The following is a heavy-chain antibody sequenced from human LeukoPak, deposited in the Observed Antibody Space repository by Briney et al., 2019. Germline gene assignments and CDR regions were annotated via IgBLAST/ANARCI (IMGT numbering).Heavy chain of an antibody. CDR2: NSGGGETM. CDR3: TKELHVAVAVADYYYFYMDV. V-gene: IGHV3-48*03. J-gene: IGHJ6*03. Sequence: PGGSLRLSCAASGFTFSSFEMNWVRQAPGKALEWISYNSGGGETMYYADSVKGRFTISRDNSKNTLYLHMDGLRPDDTAIYYCTKELHVAVAVADYYYFYMDVWGRGTAVSVSS. D-gene: IGHD6-19*01. CDR1: GFTFSSFE.